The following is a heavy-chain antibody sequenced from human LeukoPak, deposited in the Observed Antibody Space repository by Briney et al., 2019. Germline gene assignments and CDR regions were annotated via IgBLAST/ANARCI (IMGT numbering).Heavy chain of an antibody. J-gene: IGHJ4*02. D-gene: IGHD3-16*01. CDR1: GFTFGDYA. V-gene: IGHV3-49*04. CDR3: TRDRGGIMITFGGVMLD. CDR2: IRSKAYGGTT. Sequence: PGGSLRLSCTASGFTFGDYAMSWVRQAPGKGLEWVGFIRSKAYGGTTEYAASVKGRFTISRDDSKSIAYLQMNSLRTEDTAVYYCTRDRGGIMITFGGVMLDWGQGTLVTVSS.